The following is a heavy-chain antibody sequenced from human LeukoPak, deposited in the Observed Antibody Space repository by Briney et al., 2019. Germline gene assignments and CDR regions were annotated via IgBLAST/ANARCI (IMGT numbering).Heavy chain of an antibody. Sequence: ASVKVSCKASGYTFTSYDINWVRQAPGQGLEWMGRIIPILGIANYAQKFQGRVTITADKSTSTAYMELSSLRSEDTAVYYCARDLPPTLAGPGLYWYFDLWGRGTLVTVSS. D-gene: IGHD6-19*01. J-gene: IGHJ2*01. CDR2: IIPILGIA. V-gene: IGHV1-69*04. CDR1: GYTFTSYD. CDR3: ARDLPPTLAGPGLYWYFDL.